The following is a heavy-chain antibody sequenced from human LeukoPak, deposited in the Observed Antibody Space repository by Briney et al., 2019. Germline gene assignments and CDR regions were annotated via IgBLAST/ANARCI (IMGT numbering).Heavy chain of an antibody. Sequence: GGSLRLSCAASGFPVSLSHMSWIRQAPGKGLEWVSLVYSDGGIHYADSVKGRFTISRGISKNTLYLQMNSLRAEDTAVYYCVRADNGFDQWGQGALVTVSS. CDR2: VYSDGGI. J-gene: IGHJ4*02. V-gene: IGHV3-53*01. D-gene: IGHD1-14*01. CDR3: VRADNGFDQ. CDR1: GFPVSLSH.